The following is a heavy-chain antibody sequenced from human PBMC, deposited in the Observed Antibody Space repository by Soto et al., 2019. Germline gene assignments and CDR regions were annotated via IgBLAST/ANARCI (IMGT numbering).Heavy chain of an antibody. CDR1: GFTFSSYW. J-gene: IGHJ4*02. CDR3: AREGAEGYCSSTSCYEDY. V-gene: IGHV3-74*01. Sequence: EVQLVESGGGLVQPGGSLRLSCAASGFTFSSYWMHWVRQAPGKGLVWVSRINSDGSSTSYADSVKGRFTISRDNAENTRYLQMNSLRAEDTAVYYCAREGAEGYCSSTSCYEDYWGQGTLVTVSS. CDR2: INSDGSST. D-gene: IGHD2-2*01.